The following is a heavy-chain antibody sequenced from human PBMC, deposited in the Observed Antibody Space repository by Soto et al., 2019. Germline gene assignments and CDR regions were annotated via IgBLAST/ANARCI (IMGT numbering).Heavy chain of an antibody. CDR1: GFTFSDHF. V-gene: IGHV3-72*01. CDR3: TSPQRSCYDWKYY. CDR2: ARHKIGHYMT. D-gene: IGHD2-2*01. J-gene: IGHJ4*02. Sequence: EVQLVESGGGLVQPGGSLRLSCAASGFTFSDHFMEWVRQAPGKGLEWVGRARHKIGHYMTEYAASVKGRFIISRDESKNSLFLQMTSLETEATAVYYCTSPQRSCYDWKYYWGQGTLVTVSS.